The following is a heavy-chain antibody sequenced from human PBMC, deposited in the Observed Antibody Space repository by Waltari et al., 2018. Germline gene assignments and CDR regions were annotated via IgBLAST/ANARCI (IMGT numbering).Heavy chain of an antibody. V-gene: IGHV1-2*02. CDR3: ARETLPGNKIIDY. Sequence: QVQLVQSGPEVKQPGASVRVPCKTYGYTFTSYYLHWVRQAPGQGLEWMAWINSNTGDSQSAQTFQGRVTVTKDTSLTTVYLELSGLRSDDTALYYCARETLPGNKIIDYWGQGTLVTVSS. CDR2: INSNTGDS. D-gene: IGHD1-1*01. J-gene: IGHJ4*02. CDR1: GYTFTSYY.